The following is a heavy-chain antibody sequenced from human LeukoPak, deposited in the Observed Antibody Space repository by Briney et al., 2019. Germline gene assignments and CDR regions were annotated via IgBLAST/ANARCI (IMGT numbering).Heavy chain of an antibody. CDR3: ARADGTGGPYDY. CDR1: GFTFSSYW. Sequence: GGSLRLSCAASGFTFSSYWMSWVRQVPGKGLEWVSAISGSGGSTYYADSVKGRFTISRDNSKNTLYLQMNSLRAEDTAVYYCARADGTGGPYDYWGQGTLVTVSS. V-gene: IGHV3-23*01. J-gene: IGHJ4*02. CDR2: ISGSGGST. D-gene: IGHD3/OR15-3a*01.